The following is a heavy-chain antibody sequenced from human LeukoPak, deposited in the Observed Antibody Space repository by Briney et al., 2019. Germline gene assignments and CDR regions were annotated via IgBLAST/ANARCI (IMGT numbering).Heavy chain of an antibody. CDR3: ARDPDTAAAGTWWFDP. J-gene: IGHJ5*02. V-gene: IGHV1-46*01. CDR1: GYTFTSYY. CDR2: INPSGGST. Sequence: ASVKVSCKASGYTFTSYYMHWVRQAPGQGLGWMGIINPSGGSTSYAQKFQGRVIMTRDTSTSTVYMELSSLRFEDTAVYYCARDPDTAAAGTWWFDPWGQGTLVTVSS. D-gene: IGHD6-13*01.